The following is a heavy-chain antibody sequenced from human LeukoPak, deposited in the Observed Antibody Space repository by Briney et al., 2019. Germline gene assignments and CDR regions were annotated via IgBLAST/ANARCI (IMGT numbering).Heavy chain of an antibody. CDR1: GFTFDDYA. V-gene: IGHV3-9*01. J-gene: IGHJ4*02. D-gene: IGHD6-19*01. CDR3: AKGSSSGWYDYFDY. Sequence: GGSLRLSCAASGFTFDDYAMHWVRQAPGKGLEWVSGISWNSGSIGYADSVKGRFTISRDNAKNSLYLQMNSLRAEDTALCYCAKGSSSGWYDYFDYWGQGTLVTVSS. CDR2: ISWNSGSI.